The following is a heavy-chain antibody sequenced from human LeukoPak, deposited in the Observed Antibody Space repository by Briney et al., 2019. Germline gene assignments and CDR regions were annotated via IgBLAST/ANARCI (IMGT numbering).Heavy chain of an antibody. CDR3: ARDARRYYDFWSGYSNWFAP. CDR2: TSSSDAGT. J-gene: IGHJ5*02. V-gene: IGHV3-23*01. D-gene: IGHD3-3*01. Sequence: GGSLRLSCAASGFSLSSHAMSWVRQAPGKGLERVSATSSSDAGTYYADSVRGRFTISRDNSKNTLYLQMNSLRAEDTAVYYCARDARRYYDFWSGYSNWFAPWGQGTLVTVSS. CDR1: GFSLSSHA.